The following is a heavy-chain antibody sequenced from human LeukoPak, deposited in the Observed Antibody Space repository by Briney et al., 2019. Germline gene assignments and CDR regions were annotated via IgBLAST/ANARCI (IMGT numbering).Heavy chain of an antibody. D-gene: IGHD6-13*01. J-gene: IGHJ4*02. CDR2: ISTYNGNT. CDR3: ARVDHSSSWYHVDY. V-gene: IGHV1-18*01. Sequence: ASVTVTFKTSGYAFTNYGFSWVRQAPGQGLEWMGWISTYNGNTNYAPQLQGRVTMTTDTSTSTAYMELRSLRSDDTAVYFCARVDHSSSWYHVDYWGQGTLVTVSS. CDR1: GYAFTNYG.